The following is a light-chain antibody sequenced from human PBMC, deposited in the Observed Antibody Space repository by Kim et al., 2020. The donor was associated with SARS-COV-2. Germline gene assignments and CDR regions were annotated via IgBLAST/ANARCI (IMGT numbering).Light chain of an antibody. CDR3: QQAHSFPIT. J-gene: IGKJ5*01. Sequence: DIQMTQSPSSVSASVGDRVTITCRASQGISSFLAWYQHKPGNAPKLLIYTATILQRGVPPRFSGTVSGTDFTLTISSLQPEDFATYYCQQAHSFPITFGQGTRLEIK. V-gene: IGKV1-12*01. CDR2: TAT. CDR1: QGISSF.